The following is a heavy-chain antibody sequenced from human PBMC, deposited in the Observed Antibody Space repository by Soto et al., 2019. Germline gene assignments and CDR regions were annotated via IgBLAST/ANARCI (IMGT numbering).Heavy chain of an antibody. CDR2: ISPYDDNT. CDR1: GYTFTSYG. Sequence: QVQLVQSGTEVKKPGASVKVSCKASGYTFTSYGISWVRQAPGQGLEWMGWISPYDDNTNYAQNLQGRVTMTTDTSXRTAYMELXXXXXXXXXXXXXXXXXXXXXXXXXNYHYYGMDAWGQGTTVTVS. CDR3: XXXXXXXXXXXXNYHYYGMDA. V-gene: IGHV1-18*01. J-gene: IGHJ6*02.